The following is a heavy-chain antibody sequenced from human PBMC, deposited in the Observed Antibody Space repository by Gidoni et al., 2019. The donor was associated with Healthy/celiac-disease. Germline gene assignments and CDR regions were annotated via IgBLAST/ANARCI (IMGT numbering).Heavy chain of an antibody. CDR3: AAFRAAAGTGWFDP. D-gene: IGHD6-13*01. CDR1: GFHFTSSA. V-gene: IGHV1-58*01. J-gene: IGHJ5*02. Sequence: QMQLVQSGPEVKKPGTSVKVSCKASGFHFTSSAVQWVRQARGQRLEWLGWIVVGSGNTNYAQKFQERVTITRDMSTSTAYMELSSLRSEDTAVYYCAAFRAAAGTGWFDPWGQGTLVTVSS. CDR2: IVVGSGNT.